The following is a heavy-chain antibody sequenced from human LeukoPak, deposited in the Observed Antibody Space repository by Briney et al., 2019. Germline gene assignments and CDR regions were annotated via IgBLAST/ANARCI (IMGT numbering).Heavy chain of an antibody. CDR1: GFTFSSYE. V-gene: IGHV3-48*03. CDR2: ISSGSTI. D-gene: IGHD3-10*01. CDR3: ARDVHRGSYFDY. Sequence: GGSLRLSCAASGFTFSSYEMNWVRQAPGKRLKWVSYISSGSTIYYADSVKGRFTISRDNAKNSLYLQMNSLRAEDTAVYYCARDVHRGSYFDYWGQGTLVTVSS. J-gene: IGHJ4*02.